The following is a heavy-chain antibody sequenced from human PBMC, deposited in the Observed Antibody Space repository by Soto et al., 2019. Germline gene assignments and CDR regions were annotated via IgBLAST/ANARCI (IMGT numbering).Heavy chain of an antibody. CDR1: GYTFTDLD. J-gene: IGHJ4*02. V-gene: IGHV1-8*02. CDR3: ARGINAGVDY. CDR2: MRPNTGHS. Sequence: AAVKVSCKASGYTFTDLDINWVRQTTEQGLEWMGWMRPNTGHSGLAQKFQGRLTLTRDTSINTAYMELSSLRSEDTAIYYCARGINAGVDYWGQGTPVTVSS.